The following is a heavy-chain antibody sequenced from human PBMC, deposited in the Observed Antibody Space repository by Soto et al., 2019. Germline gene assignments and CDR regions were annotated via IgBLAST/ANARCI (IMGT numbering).Heavy chain of an antibody. CDR3: NRGSEYDFWSGYL. D-gene: IGHD3-3*01. J-gene: IGHJ4*02. V-gene: IGHV1-69*06. CDR1: GGTSTRYA. Sequence: QERLVQSGAEVRKPGASVKVSCKVTGGTSTRYAITWVRQAPGQGLEWMGGIVPMFGTSKYAQKFQGRATITADTSTNIAYMELRSVRSEDTAVYYCNRGSEYDFWSGYLWGQGTLVSVSS. CDR2: IVPMFGTS.